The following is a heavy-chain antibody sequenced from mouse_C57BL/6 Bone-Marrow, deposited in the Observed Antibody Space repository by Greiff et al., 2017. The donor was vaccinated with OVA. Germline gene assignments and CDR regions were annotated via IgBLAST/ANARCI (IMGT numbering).Heavy chain of an antibody. J-gene: IGHJ3*01. D-gene: IGHD1-1*01. V-gene: IGHV1-69*01. CDR3: ARLRVRSFAF. Sequence: QVQLQQPGAELVMPGASVKLSCKASGYTFTSYWMHWVKQRPGQGLEWIGEIDPSDSYTNYNQKFKGKSTLTVDKSSSTSSFLLRLLASSSSPLYYCARLRVRSFAFSRQGTLVTVSA. CDR1: GYTFTSYW. CDR2: IDPSDSYT.